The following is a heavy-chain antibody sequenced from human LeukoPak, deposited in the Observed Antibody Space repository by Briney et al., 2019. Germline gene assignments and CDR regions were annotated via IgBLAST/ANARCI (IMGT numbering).Heavy chain of an antibody. J-gene: IGHJ3*02. CDR3: ATPQITIFGVVIVWSAFDI. V-gene: IGHV1-24*01. CDR2: FDPEDGET. CDR1: GYTLTELS. D-gene: IGHD3-3*01. Sequence: ASVKVSCKVSGYTLTELSMHWVRQAPGKGLKWMGGFDPEDGETIYAQKFQGRVTMTEDTSTDTAYMELSSLRSEDTAVYYCATPQITIFGVVIVWSAFDIWGQGTMVTVSS.